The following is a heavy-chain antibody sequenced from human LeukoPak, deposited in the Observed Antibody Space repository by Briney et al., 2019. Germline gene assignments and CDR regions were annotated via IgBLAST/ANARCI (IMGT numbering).Heavy chain of an antibody. D-gene: IGHD2-15*01. CDR3: ARGDCSGGCCYQGNY. CDR2: IIPIFGIA. CDR1: GGTFSSYA. J-gene: IGHJ4*02. Sequence: SVKVSCKASGGTFSSYAISWVRQAPGQGLEWMGRIIPIFGIANYAQKFQGRVTITADKSTSTAYMELSSLRSEDTAVYYCARGDCSGGCCYQGNYWGQGTLVTVSS. V-gene: IGHV1-69*04.